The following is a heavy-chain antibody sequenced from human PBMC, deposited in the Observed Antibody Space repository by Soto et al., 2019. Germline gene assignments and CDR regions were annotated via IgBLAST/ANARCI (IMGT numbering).Heavy chain of an antibody. D-gene: IGHD1-1*01. V-gene: IGHV1-69*02. Sequence: QVQLVQSGAEVKKPGSSVKVSCKASGGTFSSYTISWVRQAPGQGLEWMGRIIPILGIANYAQKFQGRVTITADKSTSTAYMELSSLRSEDTAVYYCACQLELPNPLDYWGQGTLVTVSS. CDR1: GGTFSSYT. J-gene: IGHJ4*02. CDR3: ACQLELPNPLDY. CDR2: IIPILGIA.